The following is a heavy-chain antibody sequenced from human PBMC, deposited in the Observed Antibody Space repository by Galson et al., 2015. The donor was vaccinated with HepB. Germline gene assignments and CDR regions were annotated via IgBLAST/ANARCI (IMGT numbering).Heavy chain of an antibody. D-gene: IGHD2-21*02. CDR1: GGTFSSYA. J-gene: IGHJ4*02. Sequence: SVKVSCKASGGTFSSYAISWVRQAPGQGLEWMGGIIPIFGTANYAQKFQGRVTITADESTSTAYMELSSLRSEDTAVYYCASCGGDCLNPDYWGQGTLVTVSS. V-gene: IGHV1-69*13. CDR2: IIPIFGTA. CDR3: ASCGGDCLNPDY.